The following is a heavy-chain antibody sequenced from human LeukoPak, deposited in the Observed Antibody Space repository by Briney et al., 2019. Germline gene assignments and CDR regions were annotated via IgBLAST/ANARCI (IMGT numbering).Heavy chain of an antibody. Sequence: ASVRVSCKASGYTFTGYYMHWVRQAPGQGLEWAGWINPNSGGTNYAQKFQGRVTMTRHLSTSTVYMDLSSLRSEDTAVYYCARVSKGSGLYYFDYWGQGTLVTVSS. D-gene: IGHD6-19*01. CDR2: INPNSGGT. CDR1: GYTFTGYY. V-gene: IGHV1-2*02. CDR3: ARVSKGSGLYYFDY. J-gene: IGHJ4*02.